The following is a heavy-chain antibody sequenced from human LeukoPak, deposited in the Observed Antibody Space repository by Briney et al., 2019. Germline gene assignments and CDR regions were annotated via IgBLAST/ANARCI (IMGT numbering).Heavy chain of an antibody. Sequence: GGSLRLSCAASGFTFSSYAMHWVRQAPGKGLEWVANIKQDGSEKYYVDSVKGRFTISRDNAKNSLYLQMNSLRAEDTAVYYCARVRSGSPSWGQGTLVTVSS. CDR1: GFTFSSYA. CDR2: IKQDGSEK. J-gene: IGHJ4*02. D-gene: IGHD1-26*01. CDR3: ARVRSGSPS. V-gene: IGHV3-7*01.